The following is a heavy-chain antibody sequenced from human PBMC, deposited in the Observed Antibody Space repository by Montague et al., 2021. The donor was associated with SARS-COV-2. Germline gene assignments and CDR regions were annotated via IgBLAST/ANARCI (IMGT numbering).Heavy chain of an antibody. CDR3: ARGQVTIFGVLIMLPAAGALDI. CDR1: DGSFSGYY. V-gene: IGHV4-34*01. J-gene: IGHJ3*02. CDR2: INHSGST. D-gene: IGHD3-3*01. Sequence: SETLSLTCAVYDGSFSGYYWSWIRQPPGKGLEWIGEINHSGSTNYNPSLKSRDTISVDTSKNQFSLKLNSVSAADTAVYYCARGQVTIFGVLIMLPAAGALDIWGQGTMVTVSS.